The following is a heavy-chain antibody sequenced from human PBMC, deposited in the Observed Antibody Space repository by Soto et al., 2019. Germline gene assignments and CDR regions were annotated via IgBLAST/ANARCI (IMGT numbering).Heavy chain of an antibody. V-gene: IGHV4-34*01. J-gene: IGHJ4*02. CDR2: INHSGST. Sequence: QVQLQQWGAGLLKPSETLSLTCAVYGGSFSGYYWSWIRQPPGKGLEWIGEINHSGSTNYNPSLKSRVTISVDTSKNQFSLKLSSVTAADTAVYYCARGKSRNGDYVGDYWGQGTLVTVSS. CDR1: GGSFSGYY. D-gene: IGHD4-17*01. CDR3: ARGKSRNGDYVGDY.